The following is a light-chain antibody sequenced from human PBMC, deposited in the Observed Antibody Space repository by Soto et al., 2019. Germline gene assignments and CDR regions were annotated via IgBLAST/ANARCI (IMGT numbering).Light chain of an antibody. V-gene: IGKV3-20*01. CDR1: QSVRNNY. CDR3: QQYGSTPLT. Sequence: EIVLMQSPDILSLSQGERATLSCRASQSVRNNYLAWYQQKPGQAPRFLIYDASSRATGIPDRFSGSGSGTDFTLTISRLEPEDFAVYYCQQYGSTPLTFGGGTKVDIK. J-gene: IGKJ4*01. CDR2: DAS.